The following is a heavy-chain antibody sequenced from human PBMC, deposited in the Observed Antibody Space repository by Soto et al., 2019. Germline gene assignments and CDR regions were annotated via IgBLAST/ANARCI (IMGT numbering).Heavy chain of an antibody. Sequence: SETLCPTCTVSGGSILSGGYYGIWVLQHTXTGLEWIGYIYYSGSTYYNPSLKSRVTISVDTSKNQFSLKLSSVTAADTAVYYCARGGITMIVEPQQTIKDNWFDPWGQGTLVTVSS. CDR1: GGSILSGGYY. CDR2: IYYSGST. D-gene: IGHD3-22*01. CDR3: ARGGITMIVEPQQTIKDNWFDP. J-gene: IGHJ5*02. V-gene: IGHV4-31*03.